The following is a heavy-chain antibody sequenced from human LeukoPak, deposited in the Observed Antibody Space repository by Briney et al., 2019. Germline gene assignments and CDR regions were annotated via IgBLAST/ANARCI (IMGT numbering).Heavy chain of an antibody. CDR1: GGTFSSYA. D-gene: IGHD6-13*01. Sequence: ASVKVSCKASGGTFSSYAISWVRQAPGQGLEWMGRIIPIFGTANYAQKFQGRVTITTDESTSTAYTELSSLRSEDTAVYYCAREGLAAAFYYYYMDVWGKGTTVTVSS. CDR3: AREGLAAAFYYYYMDV. V-gene: IGHV1-69*05. CDR2: IIPIFGTA. J-gene: IGHJ6*03.